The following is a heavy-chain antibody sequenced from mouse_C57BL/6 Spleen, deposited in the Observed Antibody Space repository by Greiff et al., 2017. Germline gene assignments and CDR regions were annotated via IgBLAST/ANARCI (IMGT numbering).Heavy chain of an antibody. J-gene: IGHJ3*01. CDR3: ARGGTAQAPWFAY. CDR1: GYAFSSSW. D-gene: IGHD3-2*02. V-gene: IGHV1-82*01. CDR2: IYPGDGDT. Sequence: QVQLQQSGPELVKPGASVKISCKASGYAFSSSWMNWVKQRPGKGLEWIGRIYPGDGDTNYNGKFKGKATLTADKSSSTAYMPLSSLASEYSAVYCGARGGTAQAPWFAYWGQGTLVTVSA.